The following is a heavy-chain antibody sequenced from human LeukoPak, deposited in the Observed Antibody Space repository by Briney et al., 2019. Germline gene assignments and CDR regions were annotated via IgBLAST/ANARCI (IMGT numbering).Heavy chain of an antibody. CDR1: GGSISSYY. V-gene: IGHV4-4*07. J-gene: IGHJ3*02. Sequence: SETLSLTCTVSGGSISSYYWSWIRQPAGKGLEGIGRIYTSGSTNYNPSLKSRVTMSVDTSKNQFSQKLSYVTAADTAVYYCAREYVYSYGFPRGDAFDIWGQGTMVTVSS. CDR2: IYTSGST. D-gene: IGHD5-18*01. CDR3: AREYVYSYGFPRGDAFDI.